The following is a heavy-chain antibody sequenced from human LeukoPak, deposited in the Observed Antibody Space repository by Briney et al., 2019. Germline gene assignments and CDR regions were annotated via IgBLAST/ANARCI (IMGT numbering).Heavy chain of an antibody. D-gene: IGHD3-22*01. CDR2: IYYSGST. CDR3: ARATINYYDNSGYPTGAFDI. J-gene: IGHJ3*02. Sequence: SETLSLTCTVSGGCISSYYWSWIRQPPGKGLEWIGYIYYSGSTNYSPSLKSRVTISVDTSKNQFSLKLSSVTAADTAVYYCARATINYYDNSGYPTGAFDIWGQGTMVTVSS. V-gene: IGHV4-59*12. CDR1: GGCISSYY.